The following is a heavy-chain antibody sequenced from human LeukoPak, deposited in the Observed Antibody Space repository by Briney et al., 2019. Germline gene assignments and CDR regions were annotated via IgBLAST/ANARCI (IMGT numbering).Heavy chain of an antibody. J-gene: IGHJ4*02. CDR1: GYSISSGYY. V-gene: IGHV4-38-2*01. CDR3: ARQLPTAAADTRGYFDY. Sequence: PSETPSLTCAVSGYSISSGYYWGWIRQPPGKGLEWIGSIYHSGSTYYNPSLKSRVTISVDTSKNQFSLKLTSVTAADAAVYFCARQLPTAAADTRGYFDYWGQGTVVTVSS. CDR2: IYHSGST. D-gene: IGHD6-25*01.